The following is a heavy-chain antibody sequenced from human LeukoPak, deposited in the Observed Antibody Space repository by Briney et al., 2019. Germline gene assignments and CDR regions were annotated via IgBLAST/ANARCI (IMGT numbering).Heavy chain of an antibody. CDR2: ISYDGSNK. D-gene: IGHD3-16*01. CDR1: GFTFSSYT. V-gene: IGHV3-30-3*01. CDR3: ARDGGWAFDY. J-gene: IGHJ4*02. Sequence: PGRSLRLSCAASGFTFSSYTMHWVRQAPGKGLEWVAVISYDGSNKYYADSVKGRFTISRDNSKNTLYLQMNSLRAEDTAVYYCARDGGWAFDYWGQGTLVTVSS.